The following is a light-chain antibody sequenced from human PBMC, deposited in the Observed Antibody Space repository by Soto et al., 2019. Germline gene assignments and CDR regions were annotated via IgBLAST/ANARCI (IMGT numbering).Light chain of an antibody. CDR2: STS. Sequence: EIVMTQSPGTLSLSPGERATLSCWASESVSSNYLAWYQQKPGQAPRLLIHSTSTRTPDIPDRFSGSGSGTHFTRTISRLEPEDCSVYYCHQCGTSPPFTFGPGTRVDIK. CDR3: HQCGTSPPFT. J-gene: IGKJ3*01. V-gene: IGKV3-20*01. CDR1: ESVSSNY.